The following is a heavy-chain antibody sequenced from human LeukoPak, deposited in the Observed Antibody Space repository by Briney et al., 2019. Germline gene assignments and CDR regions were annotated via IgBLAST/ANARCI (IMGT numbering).Heavy chain of an antibody. CDR3: ARGAPASAGRWFDP. Sequence: SQTLSLTCALSGDSVSSNKAAWNSIRHSPSRGLEWLGRTYYRSKWYNEYGVSVQSRITINPDTSKNQFSLQLNSVTPEDTAVYYCARGAPASAGRWFDPWGHGTLVTVSS. J-gene: IGHJ5*02. CDR1: GDSVSSNKAA. CDR2: TYYRSKWYN. D-gene: IGHD6-13*01. V-gene: IGHV6-1*01.